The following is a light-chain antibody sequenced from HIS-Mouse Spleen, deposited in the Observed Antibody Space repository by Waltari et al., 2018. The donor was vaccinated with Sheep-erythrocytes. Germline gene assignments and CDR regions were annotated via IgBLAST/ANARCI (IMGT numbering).Light chain of an antibody. V-gene: IGLV2-8*01. Sequence: QSALTQPPSASGSPGQSVTISCTGTSSDVGGYNYVSWYQQPPGKAPKLMIYEVSKRPSGVPARFSGSKSGNTASLTVSGLQAVDEADYYCSSYAGSNNWVFGGGTKLTVL. CDR3: SSYAGSNNWV. J-gene: IGLJ3*02. CDR1: SSDVGGYNY. CDR2: EVS.